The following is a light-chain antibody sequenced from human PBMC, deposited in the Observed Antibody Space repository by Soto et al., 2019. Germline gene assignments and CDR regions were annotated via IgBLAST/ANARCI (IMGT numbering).Light chain of an antibody. J-gene: IGKJ2*01. CDR1: QSVSSF. CDR2: DAS. Sequence: EIVLTQSPATLSLSPGERATLSCRASQSVSSFLAWFQQKPGQAPRLLIYDASSRATGIRSRFSGSGSGTDFTLTISSLEPEDFAVYYCQQRSIWPRSFGQGTKLEIK. V-gene: IGKV3-11*01. CDR3: QQRSIWPRS.